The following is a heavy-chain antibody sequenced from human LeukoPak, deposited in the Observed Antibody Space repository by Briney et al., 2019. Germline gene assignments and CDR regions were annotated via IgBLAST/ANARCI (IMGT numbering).Heavy chain of an antibody. CDR2: FDPEEAKM. Sequence: ASVTVSCKVSGNSLSELSIQWVRQAPGKGLECMGGFDPEEAKMVYARNFQGRVTMTEDTSTQTAYMELSGLTSDDTAVYYCTTRSGGFWSGFVNWGQGTLVTVSS. CDR3: TTRSGGFWSGFVN. CDR1: GNSLSELS. V-gene: IGHV1-24*01. J-gene: IGHJ4*02. D-gene: IGHD3-3*01.